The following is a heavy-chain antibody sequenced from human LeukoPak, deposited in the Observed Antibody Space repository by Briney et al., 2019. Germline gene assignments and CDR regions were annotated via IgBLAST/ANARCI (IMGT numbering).Heavy chain of an antibody. D-gene: IGHD3-22*01. J-gene: IGHJ4*02. CDR2: FDPEDGET. V-gene: IGHV1-24*01. Sequence: GASVKVSCKVSGYTLTELSMHWVRQAPGKGLEWMGGFDPEDGETIYAQKFQGRVTMTEDTSTDTAYMELSSLRSEDTAVYYCVKTSSGYYYFDYWGQGTLVTVSS. CDR3: VKTSSGYYYFDY. CDR1: GYTLTELS.